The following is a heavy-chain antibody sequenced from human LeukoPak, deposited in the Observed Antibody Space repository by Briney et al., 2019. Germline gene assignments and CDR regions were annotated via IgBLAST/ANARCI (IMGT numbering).Heavy chain of an antibody. CDR2: ISYSGNT. Sequence: SETLSLTCTVSGGSISNYYWSWIRQPPGKELEWIGYISYSGNTDSNPSLKSRVTISVDTSKNQFSLKLSSVTAADTAVYYCARLLRYSDWSSGFDNWGQGTLVTVSS. V-gene: IGHV4-59*08. CDR3: ARLLRYSDWSSGFDN. CDR1: GGSISNYY. D-gene: IGHD3-9*01. J-gene: IGHJ4*02.